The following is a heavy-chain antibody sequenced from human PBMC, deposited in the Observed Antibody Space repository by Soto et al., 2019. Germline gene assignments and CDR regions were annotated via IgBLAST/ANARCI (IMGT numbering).Heavy chain of an antibody. J-gene: IGHJ6*02. Sequence: QVKLVESGEGVVQPGRSLRLSCAASGFTFSSYVMHWVRQAPGKGLEWVTALSHDGSKKYYADSVKGRFTISRDSSKSSVYVEMNSLRDEDTAVYYCVKDSFGEIYHRYGMDVWGQGTTVIVSS. V-gene: IGHV3-30*18. CDR1: GFTFSSYV. D-gene: IGHD3-16*02. CDR3: VKDSFGEIYHRYGMDV. CDR2: LSHDGSKK.